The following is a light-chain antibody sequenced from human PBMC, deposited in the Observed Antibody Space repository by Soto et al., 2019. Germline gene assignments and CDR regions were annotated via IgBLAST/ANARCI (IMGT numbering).Light chain of an antibody. CDR3: SSYTSDSSYV. Sequence: QSLRTQPAWVSGTRGQSITISCTGTISDVGLYDYVSWYQQHPGKAPQLMIYAVSNRPSGVSNRFSASKSGNTASLFISGLQAEDEADYYCSSYTSDSSYVFGSGTKVTVL. CDR1: ISDVGLYDY. J-gene: IGLJ1*01. V-gene: IGLV2-14*01. CDR2: AVS.